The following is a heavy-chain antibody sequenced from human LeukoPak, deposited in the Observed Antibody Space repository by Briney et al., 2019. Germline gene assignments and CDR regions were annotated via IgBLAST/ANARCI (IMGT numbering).Heavy chain of an antibody. V-gene: IGHV3-7*01. CDR3: ARNYFDC. CDR2: IKEDGSEK. Sequence: GGSLRLSCVASGFTFGAYWMSWVRQAPGKGLEWVANIKEDGSEKYYVDSVKGRFTISRDNAKNSLYLQMNSLRAEDTAVYYCARNYFDCWGQGTLVTVSS. CDR1: GFTFGAYW. J-gene: IGHJ4*02.